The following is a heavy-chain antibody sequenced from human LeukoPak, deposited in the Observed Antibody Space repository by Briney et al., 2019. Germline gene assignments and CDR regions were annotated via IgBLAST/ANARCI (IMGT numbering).Heavy chain of an antibody. CDR2: IYHSGST. D-gene: IGHD3-9*01. Sequence: PSETLSLTCAVSGGSISSSNWWSWVRQPPGKGLEWIGEIYHSGSTNYNPSLKSRVTISVDKSKNQFSLKLSSVTAADTAVYYCARDRGYDILTGYRKFDYWGQGTLVTVSS. CDR1: GGSISSSNW. V-gene: IGHV4-4*02. J-gene: IGHJ4*02. CDR3: ARDRGYDILTGYRKFDY.